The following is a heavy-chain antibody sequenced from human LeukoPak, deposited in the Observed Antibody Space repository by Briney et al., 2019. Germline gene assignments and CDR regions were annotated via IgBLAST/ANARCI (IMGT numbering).Heavy chain of an antibody. J-gene: IGHJ4*02. CDR1: GFSLIDNY. Sequence: GGSLRLSCAASGFSLIDNYMSWIRQAPGKGLEWVSYISSSGTTIYYADSVKGGFTISRDYAKNAVYLQMNSLRAEDTAVYYGARPGAKGTTYSLDYWGQGTLVSVSS. CDR3: ARPGAKGTTYSLDY. D-gene: IGHD1-1*01. V-gene: IGHV3-11*01. CDR2: ISSSGTTI.